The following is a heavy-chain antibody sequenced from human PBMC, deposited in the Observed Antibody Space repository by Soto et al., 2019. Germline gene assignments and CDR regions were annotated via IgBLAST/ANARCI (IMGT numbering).Heavy chain of an antibody. Sequence: EVQLVESGGGLVKPGGSLRLSCAASGFTFSSYSMNWVRQAPGKGLECVSSISSSSSYIYYADSVKGRFTISRDNAKNLLYLQMNSLRAEDTAVYYCARANYYDFWSGYYAYYYYGMDVWGQGTTVTVSS. CDR3: ARANYYDFWSGYYAYYYYGMDV. CDR1: GFTFSSYS. V-gene: IGHV3-21*01. J-gene: IGHJ6*02. CDR2: ISSSSSYI. D-gene: IGHD3-3*01.